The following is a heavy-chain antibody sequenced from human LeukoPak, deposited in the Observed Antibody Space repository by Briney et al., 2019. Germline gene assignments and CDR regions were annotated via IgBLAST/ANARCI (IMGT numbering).Heavy chain of an antibody. D-gene: IGHD1-26*01. CDR2: IYYSGST. V-gene: IGHV4-39*07. J-gene: IGHJ4*02. CDR3: ARGSPDFRSYSGSSTFDY. CDR1: GGSISSSSYY. Sequence: SETLSLTCTVSGGSISSSSYYWGWIRQPPGKGLEWIGSIYYSGSTYYNPSLKSRVTISVDTSKNQFSLKLSSVTAADTAVYYCARGSPDFRSYSGSSTFDYWGQGTLVTVSS.